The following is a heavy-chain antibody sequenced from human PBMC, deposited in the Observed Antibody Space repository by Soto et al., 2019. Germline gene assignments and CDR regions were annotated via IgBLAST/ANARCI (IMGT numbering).Heavy chain of an antibody. CDR2: IIPIFGTV. CDR3: ARDLGYNYGVYYGMDV. Sequence: QVQLVQSGAEVKKPGSSVKASCKASGGTFSSYGLSWVRQAPGHGLEWMGGIIPIFGTVNYAQKFQGRVTISADASTSTAYMELSSLTSEDTAVYYCARDLGYNYGVYYGMDVWGRGTTVIVSS. D-gene: IGHD5-18*01. V-gene: IGHV1-69*01. CDR1: GGTFSSYG. J-gene: IGHJ6*02.